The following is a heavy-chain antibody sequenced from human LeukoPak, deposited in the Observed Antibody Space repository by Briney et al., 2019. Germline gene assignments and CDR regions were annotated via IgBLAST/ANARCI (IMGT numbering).Heavy chain of an antibody. CDR2: INHSGST. V-gene: IGHV4-34*01. J-gene: IGHJ4*02. CDR3: AGGKLVIPDY. CDR1: GGSFSGYY. D-gene: IGHD3-22*01. Sequence: SETLSLTCAVYGGSFSGYYWSWIRQPPGKGLEWIGEINHSGSTNYNPSLKSRVTISVDTSKNQFSLKLSSVTAADTAVYYCAGGKLVIPDYWGQGTLVTVSS.